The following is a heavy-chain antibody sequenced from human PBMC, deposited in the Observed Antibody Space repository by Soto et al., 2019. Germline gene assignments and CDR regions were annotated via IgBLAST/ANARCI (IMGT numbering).Heavy chain of an antibody. J-gene: IGHJ4*02. Sequence: PSETLSLTCSVPGGSISSYYWDWIRQPAGKGLEWIGRIYSSGSTNYNPSLQSRVTMSVDTSKNQFSLKLSSVTAADTAVYYCARETCSGGSCYAFFDYWGQGTLVTVSS. CDR1: GGSISSYY. V-gene: IGHV4-4*07. D-gene: IGHD2-15*01. CDR3: ARETCSGGSCYAFFDY. CDR2: IYSSGST.